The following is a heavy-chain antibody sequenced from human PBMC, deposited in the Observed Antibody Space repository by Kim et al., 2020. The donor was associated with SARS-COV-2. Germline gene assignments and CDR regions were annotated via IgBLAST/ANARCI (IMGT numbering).Heavy chain of an antibody. J-gene: IGHJ4*02. D-gene: IGHD3-10*01. Sequence: ADAGKGRFTIYRDNSKNPLYLQMSSVGAEDKAVYYCARGRYYGSGSYSDYWGQGTLVTVSS. V-gene: IGHV3-33*01. CDR3: ARGRYYGSGSYSDY.